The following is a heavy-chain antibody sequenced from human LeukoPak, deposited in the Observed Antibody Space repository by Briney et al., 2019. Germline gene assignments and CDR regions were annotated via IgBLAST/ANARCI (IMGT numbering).Heavy chain of an antibody. J-gene: IGHJ4*02. V-gene: IGHV3-30*18. CDR2: ISYDGSNK. D-gene: IGHD6-13*01. Sequence: PGRSLRLSCAASGFTFSNYGMHWVRQAPGKGLEWVAPISYDGSNKYFADSVKGRFTISRDNSKNTLYLQMHSLRAEDTAVYYCAKDNVAAAGRYFDYWGQGTLVTVSS. CDR1: GFTFSNYG. CDR3: AKDNVAAAGRYFDY.